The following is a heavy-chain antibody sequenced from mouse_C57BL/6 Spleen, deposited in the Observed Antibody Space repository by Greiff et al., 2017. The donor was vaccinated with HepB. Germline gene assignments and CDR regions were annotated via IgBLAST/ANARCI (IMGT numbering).Heavy chain of an antibody. Sequence: VKLMESGPELVKPGASVKISCKASGYSFTSYYIHWVKQRPGQGLEWIGWIYPGSGNTKYNEKFKGKATLTADTSSSTAYMQLSSLTSEDSAVYYCARSPAYLDYWGQGTTLTVSS. CDR1: GYSFTSYY. CDR2: IYPGSGNT. CDR3: ARSPAYLDY. J-gene: IGHJ2*01. V-gene: IGHV1-66*01.